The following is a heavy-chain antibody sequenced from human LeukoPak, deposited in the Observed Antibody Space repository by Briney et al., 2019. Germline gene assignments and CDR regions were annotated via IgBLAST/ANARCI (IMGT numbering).Heavy chain of an antibody. CDR1: GGSFSGYY. V-gene: IGHV4-34*01. Sequence: SETLSLTCAVYGGSFSGYYWSWIRQPPGKGLEWIGEINHSGSTNYNPSLKSRVTISVDTSKNQFSPKLSSVTAADTAVYYCARGGSSTSCYAGCYYGMDVWGQGTTVTVSS. J-gene: IGHJ6*02. CDR3: ARGGSSTSCYAGCYYGMDV. D-gene: IGHD2-2*01. CDR2: INHSGST.